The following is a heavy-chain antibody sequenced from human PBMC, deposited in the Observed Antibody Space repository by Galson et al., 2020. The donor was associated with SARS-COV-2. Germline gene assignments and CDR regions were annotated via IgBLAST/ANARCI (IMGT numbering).Heavy chain of an antibody. D-gene: IGHD1-26*01. Sequence: ASVKVSCKVSGYTLTELSMHWVRQAPGKGLEWMGGFDPEDGETIYAQKFQGRVTMTEDTSTDTAYMELSSLRSEDTAVYYCATAPIVGATRWFDPWGHGTLVTVSS. CDR2: FDPEDGET. J-gene: IGHJ5*02. CDR1: GYTLTELS. V-gene: IGHV1-24*01. CDR3: ATAPIVGATRWFDP.